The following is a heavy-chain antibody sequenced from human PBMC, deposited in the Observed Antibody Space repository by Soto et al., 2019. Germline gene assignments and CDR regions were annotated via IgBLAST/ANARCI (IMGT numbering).Heavy chain of an antibody. Sequence: QVQLVQSGAEVKKPGASVKVSCKASGYTFTSYGISWVRQAPGQGLEWMGWISAYNGNTNYAQKLQGRVTMTTDTSTSTAYMELRSLRSDDTAVYYCARDVPETSEDRYYYDSSGIAAFDIWGQGTMVTVSS. CDR1: GYTFTSYG. CDR3: ARDVPETSEDRYYYDSSGIAAFDI. J-gene: IGHJ3*02. CDR2: ISAYNGNT. D-gene: IGHD3-22*01. V-gene: IGHV1-18*01.